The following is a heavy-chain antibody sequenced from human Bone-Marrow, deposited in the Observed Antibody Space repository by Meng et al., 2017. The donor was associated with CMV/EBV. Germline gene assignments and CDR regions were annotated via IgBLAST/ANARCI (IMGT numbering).Heavy chain of an antibody. D-gene: IGHD3-10*01. CDR2: IYYSGST. J-gene: IGHJ4*02. V-gene: IGHV4-39*07. Sequence: SETLSLTCPVSGGSISSSSYYWGWTRQPPGKGLEWIGSIYYSGSTYYNPSLKSRVTISVDTSKNQFSLKLSSVTAADTAVYDCEGGYGSGSYYNAYWGQGTLATVSS. CDR1: GGSISSSSYY. CDR3: EGGYGSGSYYNAY.